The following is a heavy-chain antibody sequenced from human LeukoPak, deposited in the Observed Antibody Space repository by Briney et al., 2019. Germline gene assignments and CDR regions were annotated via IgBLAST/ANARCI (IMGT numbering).Heavy chain of an antibody. CDR1: GGSISSYY. Sequence: PSETLSLTCSVSGGSISSYYWSWIRQPPGKGLEWIGYIYYSGSTNYNPSLKSRVTISVDTSKNQFSLKLSSVTAADTAVYYCARDEMTTVTTDYWGQGTLVTVSS. J-gene: IGHJ4*02. D-gene: IGHD4-17*01. CDR3: ARDEMTTVTTDY. CDR2: IYYSGST. V-gene: IGHV4-59*08.